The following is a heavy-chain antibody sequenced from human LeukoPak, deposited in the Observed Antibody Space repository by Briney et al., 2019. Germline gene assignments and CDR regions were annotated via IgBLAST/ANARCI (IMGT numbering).Heavy chain of an antibody. J-gene: IGHJ4*02. D-gene: IGHD4-11*01. Sequence: PSETLSLTCTVSGGSVSNASYYWSWIRQPPGKGLDWIGYVYYSGSTNYSPSLKSRVTVSVDTSKNQFSLKLTSVTAADTAVYYCARSLYSNSPFDYWGQGTLVTVSS. CDR2: VYYSGST. CDR1: GGSVSNASYY. CDR3: ARSLYSNSPFDY. V-gene: IGHV4-61*01.